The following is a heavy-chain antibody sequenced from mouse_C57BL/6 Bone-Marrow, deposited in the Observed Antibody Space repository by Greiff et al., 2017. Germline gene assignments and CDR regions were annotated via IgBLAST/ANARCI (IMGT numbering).Heavy chain of an antibody. CDR1: GYNITDDY. Sequence: EVQLQQSGAELVRPGASVKLSCTASGYNITDDYMHWVKQRPEQGLEWIGWIDPENGDTEYAQKFQGKATMTADTSSNTAYLQLSSLTSEDTAVDYCTTPIASVVAPWYFDVWGTGTTVTVSS. V-gene: IGHV14-4*01. J-gene: IGHJ1*03. CDR2: IDPENGDT. CDR3: TTPIASVVAPWYFDV. D-gene: IGHD1-1*01.